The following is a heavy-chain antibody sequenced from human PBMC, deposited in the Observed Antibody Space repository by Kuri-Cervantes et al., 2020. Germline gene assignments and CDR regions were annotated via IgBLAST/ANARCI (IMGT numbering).Heavy chain of an antibody. D-gene: IGHD3-10*01. CDR3: ARDSVGSGIKGGYYYYYYGMDV. J-gene: IGHJ6*02. V-gene: IGHV1-8*02. CDR2: MNPNTGNT. CDR1: GYTFTSYG. Sequence: ASVKVSCKASGYTFTSYGINWVRQATGQGLEWMGYMNPNTGNTGYAQKFQGRVTMTRNTSISTAYMELSSLRSEDTAVYYCARDSVGSGIKGGYYYYYYGMDVWGQGTTVTVSS.